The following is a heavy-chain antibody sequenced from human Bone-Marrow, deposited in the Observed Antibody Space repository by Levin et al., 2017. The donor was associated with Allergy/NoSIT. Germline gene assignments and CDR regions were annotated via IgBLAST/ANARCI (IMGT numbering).Heavy chain of an antibody. Sequence: SETLSLTCAVYGGSFSGYYWSWIRQPPGKGLEWIGEINHSGSTNYNPSLKSRVTISVDTSKNQFSLKLSSVTAADTAVYYCARGRFLGLSSSWYGYWGQGTLVTVSS. J-gene: IGHJ4*02. V-gene: IGHV4-34*01. D-gene: IGHD6-13*01. CDR2: INHSGST. CDR3: ARGRFLGLSSSWYGY. CDR1: GGSFSGYY.